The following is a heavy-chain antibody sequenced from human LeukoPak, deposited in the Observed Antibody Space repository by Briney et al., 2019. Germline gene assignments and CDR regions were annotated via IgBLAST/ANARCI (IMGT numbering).Heavy chain of an antibody. CDR3: ARGGILPRYFDL. CDR2: IYSSGYT. V-gene: IGHV4-61*02. CDR1: GASVATGDYY. J-gene: IGHJ2*01. Sequence: PSQTLSLTCTVSGASVATGDYYWTWIRQPAGKTLEWIGRIYSSGYTVYSPSLKSRVTISLDTSKNQFSLKLSSVTAADTAVYYCARGGILPRYFDLWGRGTLVTVPS.